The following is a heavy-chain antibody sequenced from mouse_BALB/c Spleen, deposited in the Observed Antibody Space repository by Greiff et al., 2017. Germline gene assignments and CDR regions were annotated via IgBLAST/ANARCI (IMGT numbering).Heavy chain of an antibody. Sequence: EVKLVESGGGLLKPGGSLKLSCAASGFTFSSYAMSWVRQSPEKRLEWVAEISSGGSYTYYPDTVTGRFTISRDNAKNTLYLEMSSLRSEDTAMYYCARVGDYYAMDYWGQGTSVTVSS. CDR3: ARVGDYYAMDY. CDR2: ISSGGSYT. J-gene: IGHJ4*01. D-gene: IGHD3-3*01. CDR1: GFTFSSYA. V-gene: IGHV5-9-4*01.